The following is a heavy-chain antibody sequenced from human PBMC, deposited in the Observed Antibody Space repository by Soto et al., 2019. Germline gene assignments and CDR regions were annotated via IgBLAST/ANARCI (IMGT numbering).Heavy chain of an antibody. CDR2: INPNGGAT. J-gene: IGHJ6*03. CDR3: ARESGGATATLDYYYFYMDV. Sequence: VQLAQSGAEVKKPGASVKVSCKTSGDSFNDYYIHWVRQAPGQGLEWMGWINPNGGATKYAQKFQGRGIVTRDTSIRAVYMELRSLRSDETAVYYCARESGGATATLDYYYFYMDVWGKGTTVTVSS. V-gene: IGHV1-2*02. CDR1: GDSFNDYY. D-gene: IGHD5-12*01.